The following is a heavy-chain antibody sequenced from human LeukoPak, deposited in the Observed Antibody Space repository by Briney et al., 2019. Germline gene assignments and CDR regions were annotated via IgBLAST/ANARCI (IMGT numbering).Heavy chain of an antibody. D-gene: IGHD3-22*01. CDR1: GYTFTSNG. V-gene: IGHV1-18*01. CDR3: ARDGSFYYDTSGYFYGFDY. CDR2: IKTYNGNT. Sequence: VASLKVSCKASGYTFTSNGISWVRQAPGQGLEWMGWIKTYNGNTNFAQKLQGRVTMTTDTSTSTAYMELRSLRSDDTAVYYCARDGSFYYDTSGYFYGFDYWGQGTLVTVSS. J-gene: IGHJ4*02.